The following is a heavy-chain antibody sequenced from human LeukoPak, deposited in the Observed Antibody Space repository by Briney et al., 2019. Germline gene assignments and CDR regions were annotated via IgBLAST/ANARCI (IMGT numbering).Heavy chain of an antibody. D-gene: IGHD5-12*01. J-gene: IGHJ4*02. CDR1: GFTVSSNY. V-gene: IGHV3-66*01. CDR2: IYSGGST. Sequence: GGSLTLSCAASGFTVSSNYMSWVRQAPGKGLEWVSVIYSGGSTYYADSVKGRFTISRDNSKNTLYLQMNSLRAEDTAVYYCARDLWGLRFTRFDCWGQGTLVTVSS. CDR3: ARDLWGLRFTRFDC.